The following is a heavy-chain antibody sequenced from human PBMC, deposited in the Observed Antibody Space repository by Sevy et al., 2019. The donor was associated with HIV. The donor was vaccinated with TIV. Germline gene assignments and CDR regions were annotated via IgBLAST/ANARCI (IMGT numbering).Heavy chain of an antibody. CDR2: INHSGST. Sequence: SETLSLTCAVYGGSFSGYYWSWIRQPPGKGLEWIGEINHSGSTNYNPSLKSRVTISVDTSKNQFSLKLSSVTAADTALYYCARFSAKYSSGWYRYYYYGMYVWGQGTTVTVSS. J-gene: IGHJ6*02. V-gene: IGHV4-34*01. CDR3: ARFSAKYSSGWYRYYYYGMYV. D-gene: IGHD6-19*01. CDR1: GGSFSGYY.